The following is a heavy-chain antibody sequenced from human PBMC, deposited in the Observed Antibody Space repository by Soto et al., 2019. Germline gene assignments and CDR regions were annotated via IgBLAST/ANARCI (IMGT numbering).Heavy chain of an antibody. CDR3: VHRPPRYSYETSVYYELGGYFDP. J-gene: IGHJ4*02. CDR1: GFSLTSSGVG. Sequence: QITLKESGPTLVKPTQTLTLTCTVSGFSLTSSGVGVGWIRQPPGKALEWLALIYGNDAKRYSPSLKNRLTISKDTSKNQVVLTMTTMDPVDTATYYCVHRPPRYSYETSVYYELGGYFDPWGQGTLVNVSS. V-gene: IGHV2-5*01. D-gene: IGHD3-22*01. CDR2: IYGNDAK.